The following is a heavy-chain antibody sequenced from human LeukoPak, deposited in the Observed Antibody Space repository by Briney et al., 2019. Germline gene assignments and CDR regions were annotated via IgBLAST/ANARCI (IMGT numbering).Heavy chain of an antibody. CDR1: GFTFSSYA. CDR3: ASEGRYCSSTSCRDYYDTSGLDY. Sequence: GGSLRLSCAASGFTFSSYAMTWVRQAPGKGLEWVSAISGSGDNTYYTDSVKGRFTISRDNSKNTLYLQMNSLRAEDTAVYYCASEGRYCSSTSCRDYYDTSGLDYWGQGTLVTVSS. J-gene: IGHJ4*02. V-gene: IGHV3-23*01. D-gene: IGHD2-2*01. CDR2: ISGSGDNT.